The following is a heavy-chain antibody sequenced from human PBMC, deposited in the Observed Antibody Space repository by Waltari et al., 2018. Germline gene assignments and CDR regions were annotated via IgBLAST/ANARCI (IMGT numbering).Heavy chain of an antibody. CDR2: ILTSPGLG. CDR3: TRGEIRMEPNDAFDI. V-gene: IGHV1-69*04. D-gene: IGHD1-26*01. Sequence: QIQLVQSGAQMKKPGSSVNVSCQAFGGTLDNSVINWVRQAPGQGLEWLGRILTSPGLGNLAEKFQGRVAFTAHSSTPTAFRELTNRMFNDAAVYFCTRGEIRMEPNDAFDIWGQGTVVAVSS. J-gene: IGHJ3*02. CDR1: GGTLDNSV.